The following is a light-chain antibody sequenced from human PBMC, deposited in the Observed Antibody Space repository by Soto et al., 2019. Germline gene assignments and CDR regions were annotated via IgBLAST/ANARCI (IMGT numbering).Light chain of an antibody. CDR1: SSDIGSYYL. CDR3: CSSSGVTTWI. CDR2: EGT. Sequence: QSALTQPASVSGSPGQSITISCTGTSSDIGSYYLVSWFQQHPGKAPKLMIYEGTKRPSGVSDRFSASQSGNTASLTISGLQADDEADYYCCSSSGVTTWIFGGGTKVTVL. V-gene: IGLV2-23*01. J-gene: IGLJ3*02.